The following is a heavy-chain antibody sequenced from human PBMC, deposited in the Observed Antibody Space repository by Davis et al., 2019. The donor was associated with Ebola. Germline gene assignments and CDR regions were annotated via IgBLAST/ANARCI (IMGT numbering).Heavy chain of an antibody. D-gene: IGHD4-17*01. CDR1: GFTFSTYD. CDR3: ARDRRYGDYPYYFDH. V-gene: IGHV3-48*01. CDR2: ISTASFP. Sequence: GESLKTSCAASGFTFSTYDFNWVRQAPGKGLEWLSHISTASFPYYADSVKGRFTISRDNAKNSLYLQMNSLRGEDTAVYYCARDRRYGDYPYYFDHWGQGTLVTVSS. J-gene: IGHJ4*02.